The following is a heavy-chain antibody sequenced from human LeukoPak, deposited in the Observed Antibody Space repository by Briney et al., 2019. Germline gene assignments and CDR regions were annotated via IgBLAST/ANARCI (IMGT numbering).Heavy chain of an antibody. CDR1: GFIFSDYY. J-gene: IGHJ6*02. CDR3: ARGSGDYRDTNYYGMDV. CDR2: SRGRGHSFTT. V-gene: IGHV3-72*01. D-gene: IGHD3-3*01. Sequence: PGGSLRLSCASSGFIFSDYYMAWVRQAPGKGLEWVGRSRGRGHSFTTEYAASVKGRFTISRDNSQSALFLQMNSLQTEDTAVYYCARGSGDYRDTNYYGMDVWGLGTTVSVSS.